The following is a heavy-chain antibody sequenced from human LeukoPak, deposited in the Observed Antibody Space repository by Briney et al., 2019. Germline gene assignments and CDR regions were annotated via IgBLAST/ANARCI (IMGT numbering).Heavy chain of an antibody. CDR1: GGTFSSYT. J-gene: IGHJ5*02. D-gene: IGHD3-10*01. CDR3: ARQRYYYGSGLLGSIDP. CDR2: IIPIIGTE. Sequence: SVKVSCKASGGTFSSYTISWVRQAPGQGLEWMGRIIPIIGTEDYAQRFQGRVTITTDESRTTAYMELSSLRSEDTAVYYCARQRYYYGSGLLGSIDPWGQGTLVTVSS. V-gene: IGHV1-69*16.